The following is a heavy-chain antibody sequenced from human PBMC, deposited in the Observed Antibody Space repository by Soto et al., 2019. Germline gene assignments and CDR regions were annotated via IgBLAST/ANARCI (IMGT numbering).Heavy chain of an antibody. V-gene: IGHV4-34*01. CDR3: ARGPRADYVWGSYRYPRAWFDP. CDR1: GGSFSGYY. Sequence: ETLSLTCAVYGGSFSGYYWSWIRQPPGKGLEWIGEINHSGSTNYNPSLKSRVTISVDTSKNQFSLKLSSVTAADTAVYYCARGPRADYVWGSYRYPRAWFDPWGQGTLVTVSS. J-gene: IGHJ5*02. D-gene: IGHD3-16*02. CDR2: INHSGST.